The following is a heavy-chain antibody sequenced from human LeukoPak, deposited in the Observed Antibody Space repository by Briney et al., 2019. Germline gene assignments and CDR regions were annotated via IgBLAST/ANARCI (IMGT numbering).Heavy chain of an antibody. J-gene: IGHJ3*02. Sequence: PGGSLRLSCAASGFTFSNYWMHWVRQGPGKGLVWVSRINSDGRTTSYEDSVKDRFTISRDNAKNTLYLQMNSLRVEDTAVYYCARDSLYYYGSRNYDNVAFDIWGQGTMVTVSP. CDR2: INSDGRTT. V-gene: IGHV3-74*01. CDR3: ARDSLYYYGSRNYDNVAFDI. CDR1: GFTFSNYW. D-gene: IGHD3-10*01.